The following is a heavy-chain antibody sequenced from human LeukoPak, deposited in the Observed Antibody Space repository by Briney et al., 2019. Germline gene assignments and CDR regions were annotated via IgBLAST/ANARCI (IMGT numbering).Heavy chain of an antibody. CDR2: IYSGQST. V-gene: IGHV3-66*01. J-gene: IGHJ4*02. Sequence: GGSLRLSCTASGFSVSSNYMSWVRQAPGKGLEWVSVIYSGQSTYYADSVKGRVTISRDRSNNTLYLQMNSLRVEDTAVYYCANEELDYWGQGVLVTVSS. CDR3: ANEELDY. CDR1: GFSVSSNY.